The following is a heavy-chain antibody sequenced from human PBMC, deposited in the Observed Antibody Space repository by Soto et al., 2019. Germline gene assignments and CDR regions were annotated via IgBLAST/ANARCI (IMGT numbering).Heavy chain of an antibody. V-gene: IGHV5-51*01. J-gene: IGHJ5*02. D-gene: IGHD6-6*01. CDR2: IYPGDSDT. CDR1: GYSFTSYW. CDR3: ARHPNVGRIAARYLWFDP. Sequence: PGESLKISCKGSGYSFTSYWIGWVRQMPGRGLEWMGIIYPGDSDTRYSPSFQGQVTISADKSISTAYLQWSSLKASDTAMYYCARHPNVGRIAARYLWFDPWGQRTLVTVSS.